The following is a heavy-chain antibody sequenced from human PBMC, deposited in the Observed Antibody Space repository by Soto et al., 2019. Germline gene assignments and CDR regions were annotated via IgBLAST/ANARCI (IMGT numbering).Heavy chain of an antibody. CDR3: SKNRAIHCWSTFYPNYYYGLDV. D-gene: IGHD3-3*02. V-gene: IGHV3-30*18. Sequence: QVQLVESGGGVVQPGRSLRLSCAASEFTFSDYSMHWVRQAPGKGLEWVAVISFDGSHEYYADSVQGRITISRDNSKNTLYLQINSLRAGDTAGYYFSKNRAIHCWSTFYPNYYYGLDVWGQGTTVTVSS. CDR1: EFTFSDYS. J-gene: IGHJ6*02. CDR2: ISFDGSHE.